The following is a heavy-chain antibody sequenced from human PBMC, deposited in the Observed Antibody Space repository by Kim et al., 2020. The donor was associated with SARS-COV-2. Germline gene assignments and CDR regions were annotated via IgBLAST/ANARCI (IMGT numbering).Heavy chain of an antibody. CDR3: AKGRSPGSRH. CDR2: ST. V-gene: IGHV3-23*01. Sequence: STYYADSVKGRFTISRDNSKNTLYLQMNSLRAEDTAVYYCAKGRSPGSRHWGQGTLVTVSS. D-gene: IGHD3-10*01. J-gene: IGHJ4*02.